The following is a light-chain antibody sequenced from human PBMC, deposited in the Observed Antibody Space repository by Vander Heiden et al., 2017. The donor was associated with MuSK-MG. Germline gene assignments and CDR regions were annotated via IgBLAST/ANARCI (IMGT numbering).Light chain of an antibody. Sequence: QSVLTQPPSASGTPGQRITISCSGDPSNIGRNPVNWFQQFPGTAPRLGIDRNHQRPPGVPDRFSGSKSGTSASLAISWLQSEDEGDDYGATWDDSLNAGLFGGVTKLTVL. CDR1: PSNIGRNP. V-gene: IGLV1-44*01. J-gene: IGLJ2*01. CDR3: ATWDDSLNAGL. CDR2: RNH.